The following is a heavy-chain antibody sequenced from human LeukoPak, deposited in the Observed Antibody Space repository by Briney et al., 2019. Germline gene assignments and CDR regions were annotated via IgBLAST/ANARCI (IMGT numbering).Heavy chain of an antibody. V-gene: IGHV3-21*01. J-gene: IGHJ6*02. D-gene: IGHD4-17*01. CDR1: GFTFGSYS. Sequence: GGSLRLSCSASGFTFGSYSMNWVPQAPGKGVEWVSSISSSSSYIYYADSVKGRFTISRDNAKNSLYLQMNSLRAEDTAVYYCARDLGYGETYYYYGMDVWDQGTTVTVSS. CDR3: ARDLGYGETYYYYGMDV. CDR2: ISSSSSYI.